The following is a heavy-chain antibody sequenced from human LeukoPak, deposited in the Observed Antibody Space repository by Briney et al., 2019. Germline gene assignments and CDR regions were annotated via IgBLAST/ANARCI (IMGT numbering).Heavy chain of an antibody. J-gene: IGHJ4*02. V-gene: IGHV4-59*01. Sequence: SETLSLTCSVSGDSISGNYWSWMRQPPGKGLEWIGYIYYSGSTNYNPSLKSRVTMSVDTSKNQFSLNLSSVTAADTAVHYCARLLAGCPGDRRRAHFVHWGQGTLVTVSS. CDR1: GDSISGNY. CDR3: ARLLAGCPGDRRRAHFVH. CDR2: IYYSGST. D-gene: IGHD2-8*02.